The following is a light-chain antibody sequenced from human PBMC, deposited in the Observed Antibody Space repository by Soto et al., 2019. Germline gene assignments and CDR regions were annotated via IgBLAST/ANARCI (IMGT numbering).Light chain of an antibody. V-gene: IGLV2-23*02. CDR2: EVT. J-gene: IGLJ3*02. Sequence: QSALTQPASVSGSPGQSSTISCTGTGSDIGTYNLVSWYQHYPGKAPKVSIYEVTKRPSGLSHRFSGSKSGSTASLTISGLQTEDGADYYCCSDAGSPPLWVFGGGTKLTVL. CDR1: GSDIGTYNL. CDR3: CSDAGSPPLWV.